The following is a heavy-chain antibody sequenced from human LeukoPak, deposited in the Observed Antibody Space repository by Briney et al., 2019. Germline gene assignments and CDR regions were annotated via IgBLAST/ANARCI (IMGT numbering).Heavy chain of an antibody. Sequence: PSGTLSLTCAVHGGSFIGYYWSWIRPPPGKGLEWIGEINHSGSTNYNPSLKSRVTISVDTSKNQFSLKLSSVTAADTAVYYCASRAVVGATQDYWGQGTLVTVSS. V-gene: IGHV4-34*01. D-gene: IGHD1-26*01. CDR2: INHSGST. J-gene: IGHJ4*02. CDR3: ASRAVVGATQDY. CDR1: GGSFIGYY.